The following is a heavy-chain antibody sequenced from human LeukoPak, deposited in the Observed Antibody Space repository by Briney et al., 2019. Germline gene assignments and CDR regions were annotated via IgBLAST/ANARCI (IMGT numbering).Heavy chain of an antibody. Sequence: ASVKVSCKASGYTFTEKYIHWVRQSPGQGLEWMGWINAHSGVTNYAQKFEGRVTMTRDTSISTAYMELSRLRSDDTAVYYCARVRYRLAETYIDYWGQGTLVTVSS. CDR2: INAHSGVT. J-gene: IGHJ4*02. CDR3: ARVRYRLAETYIDY. CDR1: GYTFTEKY. V-gene: IGHV1-2*02. D-gene: IGHD3-16*01.